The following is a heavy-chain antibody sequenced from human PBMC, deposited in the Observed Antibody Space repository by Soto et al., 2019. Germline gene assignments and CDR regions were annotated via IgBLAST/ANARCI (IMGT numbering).Heavy chain of an antibody. Sequence: QVQLQESGPGLVEPSQTLSLTCTVSGGSISGEGYYWSWIRQYSGRGLEWIGYIHYSGSTYYNPSLKSRVILSVVTSKTQFFLNLSSVTAADTAVYYCARAWTATAGWANWFDRWGQGTLVTVSS. D-gene: IGHD6-13*01. J-gene: IGHJ5*02. CDR3: ARAWTATAGWANWFDR. CDR1: GGSISGEGYY. CDR2: IHYSGST. V-gene: IGHV4-31*03.